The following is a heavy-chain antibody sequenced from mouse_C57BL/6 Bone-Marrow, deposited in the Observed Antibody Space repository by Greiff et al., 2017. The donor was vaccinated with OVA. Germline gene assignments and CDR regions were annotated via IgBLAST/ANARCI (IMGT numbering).Heavy chain of an antibody. CDR3: ARDYSNYVGYFDY. V-gene: IGHV5-4*01. Sequence: EVQLKESGGGLVKPGGSLKLSCAASGFTFSSYAMSWVRQTPEKRLEWVATISDGGSYTYYPDNVKGRFTISRDNAKNNLYLQMSHLKSEDTAMYYCARDYSNYVGYFDYWGQGTTLTVSS. J-gene: IGHJ2*01. D-gene: IGHD2-5*01. CDR1: GFTFSSYA. CDR2: ISDGGSYT.